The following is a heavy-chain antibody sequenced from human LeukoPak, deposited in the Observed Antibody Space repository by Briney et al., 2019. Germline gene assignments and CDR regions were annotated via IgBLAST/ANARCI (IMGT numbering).Heavy chain of an antibody. J-gene: IGHJ4*02. CDR1: GGTFSSYA. CDR2: IIPILNTT. Sequence: ASVKVSCKASGGTFSSYAISWVRQAPGQGLEWMGGIIPILNTTDYAQKFQGRVTIIAESTTTVYMEVTSLTSDDTAVYYCARGDGPGRDYFDYWGQGVLVTVSA. CDR3: ARGDGPGRDYFDY. V-gene: IGHV1-69*13. D-gene: IGHD3-10*01.